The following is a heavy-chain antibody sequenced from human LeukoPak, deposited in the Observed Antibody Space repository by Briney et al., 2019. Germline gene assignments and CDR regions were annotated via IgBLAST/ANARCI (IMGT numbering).Heavy chain of an antibody. CDR3: ARDRHYYDSSGYYAGFDY. CDR1: GGSISSGDYY. D-gene: IGHD3-22*01. J-gene: IGHJ4*02. V-gene: IGHV4-61*08. Sequence: SETLSLTCTVSGGSISSGDYYWSWIRQPPGKGLEWIRYIYYSGSTNYNPSLKSRVTISVDTSKNQFSLKLSSVTAADTAVYYCARDRHYYDSSGYYAGFDYWGQGTLVTVSS. CDR2: IYYSGST.